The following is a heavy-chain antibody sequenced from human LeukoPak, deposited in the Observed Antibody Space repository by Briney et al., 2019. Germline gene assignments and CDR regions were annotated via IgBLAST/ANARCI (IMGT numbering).Heavy chain of an antibody. CDR1: GFTFSSYW. J-gene: IGHJ4*02. CDR2: INQAGNEK. CDR3: ATHPDSSFSF. D-gene: IGHD6-6*01. V-gene: IGHV3-7*01. Sequence: GGSLRLSCAASGFTFSSYWMSWVRQAPGGGLEWVANINQAGNEKNYAASGKGRFTLSRDNGKNSLYLQMDSLRTDDTAVYYCATHPDSSFSFWGQGTLVTVSS.